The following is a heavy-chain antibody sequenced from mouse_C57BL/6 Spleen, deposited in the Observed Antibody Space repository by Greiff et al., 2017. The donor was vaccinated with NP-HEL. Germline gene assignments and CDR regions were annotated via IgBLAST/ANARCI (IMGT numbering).Heavy chain of an antibody. CDR3: ARGNYGSSYGNFDY. CDR2: IDPSDSYT. Sequence: QVQLKQPGAELVRPGTSVKLSCKASGYTFTSYWMHWVKQRPGQGLEWIGVIDPSDSYTNYNQKFKGKATLTVDKSSSTAYMQLSSLTSEDSAVYYCARGNYGSSYGNFDYWGQGTTLTVSS. J-gene: IGHJ2*01. V-gene: IGHV1-59*01. CDR1: GYTFTSYW. D-gene: IGHD1-1*01.